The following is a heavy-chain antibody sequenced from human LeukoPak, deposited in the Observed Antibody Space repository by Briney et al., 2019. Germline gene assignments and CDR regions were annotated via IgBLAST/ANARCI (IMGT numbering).Heavy chain of an antibody. J-gene: IGHJ4*02. D-gene: IGHD5-18*01. CDR2: ASSSSSFI. Sequence: GGSLRLSCAASGFTFDSYGMNWVRQAPGKGLEWVSSASSSSSFIYYADSLKDRFTISRDNAKNSLYLQMNSLRAEDTAVYYCARGTAMAYRGLYFFDSWGKRALVSVSS. V-gene: IGHV3-21*01. CDR1: GFTFDSYG. CDR3: ARGTAMAYRGLYFFDS.